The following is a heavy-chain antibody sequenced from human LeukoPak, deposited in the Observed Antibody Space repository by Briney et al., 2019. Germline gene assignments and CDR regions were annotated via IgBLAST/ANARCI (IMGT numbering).Heavy chain of an antibody. CDR2: INPDGSST. Sequence: GGSLRLSCAASGFTFGSYWMHWVRQAPGKGLVWVSRINPDGSSTTYTDSVKGRFTVSRDNAKSTLWLQMNSLRAEDTAVYYCARNLEGGRSSWGQGTLVTVSS. V-gene: IGHV3-74*01. CDR1: GFTFGSYW. CDR3: ARNLEGGRSS. D-gene: IGHD3-16*01. J-gene: IGHJ5*02.